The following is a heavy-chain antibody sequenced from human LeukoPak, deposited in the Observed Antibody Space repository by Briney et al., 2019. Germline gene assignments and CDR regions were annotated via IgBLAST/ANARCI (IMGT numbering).Heavy chain of an antibody. J-gene: IGHJ3*02. Sequence: GGSLRLSCAASGFTFSSYGMSWVRQAPGKGLEWVSAISGSGGSTYYADSVKGRFTISRDNSKNTLYLQMNSLRAEDTAVYYCAKVGEYQLLLYAFDMWGQGTMVTVSS. V-gene: IGHV3-23*01. D-gene: IGHD2-2*01. CDR1: GFTFSSYG. CDR3: AKVGEYQLLLYAFDM. CDR2: ISGSGGST.